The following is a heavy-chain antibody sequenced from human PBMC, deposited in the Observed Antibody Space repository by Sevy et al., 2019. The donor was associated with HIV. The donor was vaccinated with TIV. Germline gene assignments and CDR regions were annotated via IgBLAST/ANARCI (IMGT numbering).Heavy chain of an antibody. CDR1: GFTFSSYA. CDR2: ISGSGGST. CDR3: AKAPVVVAASLNYGMDV. J-gene: IGHJ6*02. D-gene: IGHD2-15*01. V-gene: IGHV3-23*01. Sequence: GGSLRLSCAASGFTFSSYAMSWVRQAPGKGLEWVSAISGSGGSTYYADSVKGRFTISRDNSKNTLYLQMNSLRAEDTAEYYCAKAPVVVAASLNYGMDVWGQGTTVTVSS.